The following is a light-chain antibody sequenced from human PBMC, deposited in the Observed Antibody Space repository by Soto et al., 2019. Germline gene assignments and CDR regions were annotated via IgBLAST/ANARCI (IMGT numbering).Light chain of an antibody. V-gene: IGKV3-20*01. CDR2: GAS. Sequence: EIVLTQSPVTLSVSPGERATLSCRASQSVGSKLAWYRQAPGQAPRLLIYGASTRSTDTPARFSGSGAGTDFTLTISNLEPVDVAVYYCEQYGSSFATFGQGTQVE. CDR1: QSVGSK. CDR3: EQYGSSFAT. J-gene: IGKJ1*01.